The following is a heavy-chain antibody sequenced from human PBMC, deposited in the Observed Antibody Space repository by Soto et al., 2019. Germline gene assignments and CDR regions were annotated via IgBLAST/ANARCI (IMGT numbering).Heavy chain of an antibody. CDR2: ISYDGSNK. CDR3: AKDHFAGVGATRSIYYYYGMDV. CDR1: GFTFSSYG. V-gene: IGHV3-30*18. D-gene: IGHD1-26*01. Sequence: QVQLVESGGGVVQPGRSLRLSCAASGFTFSSYGMHWVRQAPGKGLEWVAVISYDGSNKYYADSVKGRFTISRDNSKNTLYLQMNSLRAEDTAVYYCAKDHFAGVGATRSIYYYYGMDVWGQGTTVTVSS. J-gene: IGHJ6*02.